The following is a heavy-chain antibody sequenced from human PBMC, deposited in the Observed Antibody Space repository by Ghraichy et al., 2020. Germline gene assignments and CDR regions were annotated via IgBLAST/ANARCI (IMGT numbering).Heavy chain of an antibody. V-gene: IGHV3-30*18. CDR3: AKDQAITVSGVIKPDAFDV. D-gene: IGHD3-3*01. CDR1: GFTFTNYG. Sequence: GGSLRLSCEASGFTFTNYGMHWVRQAPGKGLEWVAVIFYDGTNQFYRDSVEGRFTITRDNSKNTLYLEMNSLRPEDTAVYYCAKDQAITVSGVIKPDAFDVWGKGTMVTVSS. J-gene: IGHJ3*01. CDR2: IFYDGTNQ.